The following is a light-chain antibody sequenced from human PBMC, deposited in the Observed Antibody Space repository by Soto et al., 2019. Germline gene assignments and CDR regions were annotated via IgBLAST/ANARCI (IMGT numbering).Light chain of an antibody. CDR2: DAS. CDR3: QQYNSYPPN. CDR1: QSIGSW. V-gene: IGKV1-5*01. Sequence: DVQMTQSPSTLSASVGDRVTITCRASQSIGSWLAWYQQKPGKAPKLLIYDASILENGVPSRFSGSGSGTEFALTVSSLQADDFALYYCQQYNSYPPNFGGGTTVEIK. J-gene: IGKJ4*01.